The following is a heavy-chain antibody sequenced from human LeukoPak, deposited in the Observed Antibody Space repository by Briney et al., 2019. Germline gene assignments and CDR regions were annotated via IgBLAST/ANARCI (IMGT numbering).Heavy chain of an antibody. V-gene: IGHV3-23*01. J-gene: IGHJ4*02. D-gene: IGHD5-24*01. CDR3: ARGAFIAAREGFFDY. CDR2: ISDRGGST. Sequence: GGSLRLSCVASGFTLSDHYMTWIRQAPGKGLEWVSTISDRGGSTYYADSMKGRFTISRDNSKNTLYLQMNSLRAEDTAIYYCARGAFIAAREGFFDYWGQGALVTVSS. CDR1: GFTLSDHY.